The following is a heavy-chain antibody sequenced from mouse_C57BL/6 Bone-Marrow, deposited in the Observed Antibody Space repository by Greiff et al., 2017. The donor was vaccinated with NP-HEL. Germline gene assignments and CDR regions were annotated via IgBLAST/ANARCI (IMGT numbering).Heavy chain of an antibody. V-gene: IGHV8-12*01. CDR1: GFSLSTSGMG. CDR3: ARSPNYYGSSYDWYFDV. D-gene: IGHD1-1*01. CDR2: IYWDDDK. J-gene: IGHJ1*03. Sequence: QVTLKVSGPGILQSSQTLSLTCSFSGFSLSTSGMGVSWIRQPSGKGLEWLAHIYWDDDKRYNPSLKSRLTISKDTSRNQVFLKITSVDTADTATYYCARSPNYYGSSYDWYFDVWGTGTTVTVSS.